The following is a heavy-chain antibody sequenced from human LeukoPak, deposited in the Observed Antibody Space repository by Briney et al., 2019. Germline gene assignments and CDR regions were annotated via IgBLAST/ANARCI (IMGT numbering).Heavy chain of an antibody. CDR2: ISWNSGSI. J-gene: IGHJ6*03. V-gene: IGHV3-9*01. D-gene: IGHD2-15*01. CDR1: GFTFDEHA. CDR3: VKGHCSSSSCFPNYYYYMDA. Sequence: GGSLRLSCAGSGFTFDEHAMHWVRQAPGKGLEWVSGISWNSGSIAYADSVKGRFTISRDNAKNLLFLQMSSLRAADTALYYCVKGHCSSSSCFPNYYYYMDAWGTGTTVTVSS.